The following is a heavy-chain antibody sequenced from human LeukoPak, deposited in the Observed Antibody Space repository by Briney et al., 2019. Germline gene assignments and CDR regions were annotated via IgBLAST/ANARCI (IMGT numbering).Heavy chain of an antibody. J-gene: IGHJ6*02. V-gene: IGHV7-4-1*02. Sequence: ASVKVSCKASGYTFTSYAMNWVRQAPGQGLEWMGWINTNTGNPTYAQGFTGRFVFSLDTSVSTAYLQISSLKAEDTAVYYCARDRSVPSEAGVYYYYGMDVWGQGTTVTVSS. CDR1: GYTFTSYA. D-gene: IGHD1-1*01. CDR3: ARDRSVPSEAGVYYYYGMDV. CDR2: INTNTGNP.